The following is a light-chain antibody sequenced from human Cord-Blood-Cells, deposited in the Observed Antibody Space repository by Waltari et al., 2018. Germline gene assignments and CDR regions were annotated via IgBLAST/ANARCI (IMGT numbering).Light chain of an antibody. V-gene: IGLV2-23*01. Sequence: QSALTQPASVSGSPGQSITISCTGTSSDVGSYNLVSWYQQHPGKAPKLTIYEGSKRPSGVSNRFSGSKSGNTASLTSSGLQAEDEADYYCCSYAGSSTHVVFGGGTKLTVL. CDR2: EGS. CDR1: SSDVGSYNL. CDR3: CSYAGSSTHVV. J-gene: IGLJ2*01.